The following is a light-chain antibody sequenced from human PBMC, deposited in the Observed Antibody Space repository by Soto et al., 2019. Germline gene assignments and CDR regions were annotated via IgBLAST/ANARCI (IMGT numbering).Light chain of an antibody. CDR2: DAS. CDR1: QDISNY. J-gene: IGKJ4*01. V-gene: IGKV1-33*01. CDR3: QHRGNWPLT. Sequence: DIQMTQSASSLSASVGDRVTIACQASQDISNYLNWYQQKPGKAPKLLIYDASNLETGVPSRFSGSGSGTDFTFTISSLQPEDIAIYFCQHRGNWPLTFGGGTKVDIK.